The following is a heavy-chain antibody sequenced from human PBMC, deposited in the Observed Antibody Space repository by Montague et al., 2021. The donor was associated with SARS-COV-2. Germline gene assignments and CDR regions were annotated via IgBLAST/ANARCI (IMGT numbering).Heavy chain of an antibody. CDR3: ARLPTGFLNWFDT. CDR2: VRAAGVT. D-gene: IGHD3-9*01. Sequence: SETLSLTCDVSGASVKDFHWTWVRESPATGLEWIGDVRAAGVTNYNPSLGSRVAIFMDTSRAQFSLTLASLTTADTARYYCARLPTGFLNWFDTWGQGILVTVSS. V-gene: IGHV4-4*08. J-gene: IGHJ5*02. CDR1: GASVKDFH.